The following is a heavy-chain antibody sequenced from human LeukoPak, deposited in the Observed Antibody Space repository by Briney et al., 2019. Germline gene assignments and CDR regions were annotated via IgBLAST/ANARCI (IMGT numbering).Heavy chain of an antibody. CDR1: GYGFTSYG. CDR2: ISAYNGNR. CDR3: AREPPKRRYCSRTSCYPNWFDP. D-gene: IGHD2-2*01. J-gene: IGHJ5*02. Sequence: ASVKLSCTCSGYGFTSYGISWVRQGPGQGNEWVGGISAYNGNRNYAQKLQGRGTITTDTSTSTDYVELRNLRSVDAAVYSCAREPPKRRYCSRTSCYPNWFDPWGQGTLVTVSS. V-gene: IGHV1-18*01.